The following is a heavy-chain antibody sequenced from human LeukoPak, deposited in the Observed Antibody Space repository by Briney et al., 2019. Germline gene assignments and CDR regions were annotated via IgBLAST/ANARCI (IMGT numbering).Heavy chain of an antibody. D-gene: IGHD2-2*01. CDR2: IRYDGSNK. V-gene: IGHV3-30*02. J-gene: IGHJ6*02. Sequence: GGSLRLSCAASGFTFSSYGMHWVRQAPGKGLEWVAFIRYDGSNKYYADSVKGRFTISRDNAKNSLYLQMNSLRAEDTAVYYCARDREYQLLSYYYYGMDVWGQGTTVTVSS. CDR1: GFTFSSYG. CDR3: ARDREYQLLSYYYYGMDV.